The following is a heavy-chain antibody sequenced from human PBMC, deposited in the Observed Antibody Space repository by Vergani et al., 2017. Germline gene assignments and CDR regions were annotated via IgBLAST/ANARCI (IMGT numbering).Heavy chain of an antibody. CDR1: GVSISSYY. D-gene: IGHD6-13*01. CDR3: ARDATQTSSSGLDY. Sequence: QVQLQESGPGLVKPSETLSLTCTVSGVSISSYYWSWIRQPPGKGLEWIGYIYYSGSTNYNPSLKSRVTISVDTSKNQFSLKLSSVTAADTAVYYCARDATQTSSSGLDYWGQGTLVTVSS. V-gene: IGHV4-59*01. J-gene: IGHJ4*02. CDR2: IYYSGST.